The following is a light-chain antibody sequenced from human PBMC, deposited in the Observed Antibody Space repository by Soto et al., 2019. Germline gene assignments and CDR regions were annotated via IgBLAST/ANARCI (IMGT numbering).Light chain of an antibody. CDR1: QSVSSSY. Sequence: EIVLTQSPGTLSLSPGERATLSCRASQSVSSSYLAWYQQKPGQAPRLLSYGASSRATGIPDRFSGSGSGTGFTLTSSRLKPEDFAVYYCQQYGSSPYTFGQGTKLEIK. CDR2: GAS. J-gene: IGKJ2*01. CDR3: QQYGSSPYT. V-gene: IGKV3-20*01.